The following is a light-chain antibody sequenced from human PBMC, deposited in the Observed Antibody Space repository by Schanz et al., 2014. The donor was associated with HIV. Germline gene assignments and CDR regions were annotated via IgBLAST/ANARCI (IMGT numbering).Light chain of an antibody. CDR3: QSSDRDKAKV. V-gene: IGLV6-57*04. CDR2: DND. J-gene: IGLJ3*02. CDR1: SGAIASSY. Sequence: NFMLTQPHSVSESPGKTVTISCTRSSGAIASSYVQWYQQRPGRAPTIVIYDNDERPSGVPDRFSGSIDSSSNSASLTISGLQTEDEADYYCQSSDRDKAKVFGGGTKLTVV.